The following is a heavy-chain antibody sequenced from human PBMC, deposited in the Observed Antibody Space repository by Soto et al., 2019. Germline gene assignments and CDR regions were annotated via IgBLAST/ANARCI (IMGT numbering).Heavy chain of an antibody. D-gene: IGHD5-18*01. V-gene: IGHV4-38-2*02. CDR3: ARDGGYSYRRVGKFDP. J-gene: IGHJ5*02. Sequence: PSETLSLPGAVSGYSISSGYYWGWIRQPPGKGLEWIGSIYHSGSTYYNPSLKSRVTISVDTSKNQFSLKLSSVTAADTAVYYSARDGGYSYRRVGKFDPCGQRTL. CDR1: GYSISSGYY. CDR2: IYHSGST.